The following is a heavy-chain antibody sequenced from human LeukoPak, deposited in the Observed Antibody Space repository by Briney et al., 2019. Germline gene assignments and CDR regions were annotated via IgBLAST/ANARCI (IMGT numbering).Heavy chain of an antibody. V-gene: IGHV3-21*01. CDR1: GFTFSSYS. D-gene: IGHD6-19*01. CDR2: ISSSSSYI. Sequence: GGSLRLSCAASGFTFSSYSMNWVRQAPGKGLEWVSSISSSSSYIYYADSVKGRFTISRDNAKNSLYLQMNSLRAEDTAVYYCARDPSTIAVAGTYDYWGQGTLVTVSS. J-gene: IGHJ4*02. CDR3: ARDPSTIAVAGTYDY.